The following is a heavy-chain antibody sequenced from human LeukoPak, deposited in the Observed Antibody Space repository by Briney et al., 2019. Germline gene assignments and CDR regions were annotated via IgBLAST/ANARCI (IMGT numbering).Heavy chain of an antibody. D-gene: IGHD1-26*01. CDR1: GFTFSNNW. CDR3: ARATVGATSPFDY. Sequence: GGSLRLSCAASGFTFSNNWMTWVRQAPGKGLEWVASVKKDASEKYYVDSVKGRFTISRDNAKNSLYLQTNSLRVEDTAVYYCARATVGATSPFDYWGQGTLVTVSS. V-gene: IGHV3-7*01. CDR2: VKKDASEK. J-gene: IGHJ4*02.